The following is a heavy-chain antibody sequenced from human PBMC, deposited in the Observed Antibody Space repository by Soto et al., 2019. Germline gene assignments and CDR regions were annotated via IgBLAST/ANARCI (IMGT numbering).Heavy chain of an antibody. CDR1: GFTLSSYV. CDR2: ISAGSGST. J-gene: IGHJ4*02. V-gene: IGHV3-23*01. Sequence: EVRLLESGGGLVELGGSLRLSCVASGFTLSSYVTSWVRQAPGKGLEWVSGISAGSGSTHYADSVKGRFTISRDDSKNTLYLQMNILRVEDTALYYCSKGWGDYWGQGTVVTVSS. D-gene: IGHD1-26*01. CDR3: SKGWGDY.